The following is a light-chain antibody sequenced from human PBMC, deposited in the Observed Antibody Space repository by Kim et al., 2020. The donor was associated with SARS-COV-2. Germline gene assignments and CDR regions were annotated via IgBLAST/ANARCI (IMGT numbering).Light chain of an antibody. CDR3: QQSYISPFT. V-gene: IGKV1-39*01. CDR1: QSNSSH. J-gene: IGKJ3*01. CDR2: AAS. Sequence: DIQMTQSPSSLSASVGDRVTITCRTSQSNSSHLNWYHQKPGRAPKLLISAASTLQGGVPSRFSGSGSETDFTLTISSLQPEDFATYFCQQSYISPFTFGPGTKVDIK.